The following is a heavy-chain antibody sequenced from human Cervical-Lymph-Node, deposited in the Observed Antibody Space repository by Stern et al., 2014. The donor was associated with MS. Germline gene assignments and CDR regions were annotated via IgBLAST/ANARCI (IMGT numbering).Heavy chain of an antibody. CDR3: ARDTWSGGWFDP. D-gene: IGHD1-14*01. Sequence: VQLVQSGGGLVQPGGSLRLSCAASGMTVSSFWMSWVRQVPGKGLQWVANIKEDGTEKYYEASVKGRFTISRDNAKNSLYLQMNSLRAEDTAVYYCARDTWSGGWFDPWGQGTLVTVSS. CDR2: IKEDGTEK. CDR1: GMTVSSFW. V-gene: IGHV3-7*01. J-gene: IGHJ5*02.